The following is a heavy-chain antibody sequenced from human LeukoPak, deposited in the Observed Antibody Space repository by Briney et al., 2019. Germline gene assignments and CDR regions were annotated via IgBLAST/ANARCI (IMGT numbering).Heavy chain of an antibody. J-gene: IGHJ5*02. CDR3: ATMQWLEGVDWFDP. CDR2: IRYDESNK. V-gene: IGHV3-30*02. Sequence: PGGSLGLSCAASGFIFSNYGMHWVRQAPGKGLEWVAFIRYDESNKFYADSVKGRFTISRDNSKNIPFLQMNSLRAEDTAVYYCATMQWLEGVDWFDPWGQGTLVTVSS. CDR1: GFIFSNYG. D-gene: IGHD6-19*01.